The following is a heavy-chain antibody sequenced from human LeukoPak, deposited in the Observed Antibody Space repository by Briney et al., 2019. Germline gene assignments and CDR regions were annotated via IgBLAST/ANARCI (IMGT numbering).Heavy chain of an antibody. CDR1: GGSINSSSYY. CDR3: AGYCSGGSCPDI. Sequence: PSETLSLTCTVSGGSINSSSYYWGWIRQPPGKGLEWIGYIHYSGSTKYNPSLKSRVSISVDTSKNQFSLKLSSVAAADTAVYYCAGYCSGGSCPDIWGQGTMVTVSS. D-gene: IGHD2-15*01. J-gene: IGHJ3*02. V-gene: IGHV4-61*05. CDR2: IHYSGST.